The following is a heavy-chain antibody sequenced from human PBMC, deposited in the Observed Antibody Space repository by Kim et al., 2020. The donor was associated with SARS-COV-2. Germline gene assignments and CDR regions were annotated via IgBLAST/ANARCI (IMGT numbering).Heavy chain of an antibody. Sequence: TDDADSVKGRFTISKASAKNMLFLHMNSLTVEDTAVYFCSRDTFGPEDSWGQGTLVTVSS. D-gene: IGHD3-3*01. CDR3: SRDTFGPEDS. V-gene: IGHV3-74*01. CDR2: T. J-gene: IGHJ5*01.